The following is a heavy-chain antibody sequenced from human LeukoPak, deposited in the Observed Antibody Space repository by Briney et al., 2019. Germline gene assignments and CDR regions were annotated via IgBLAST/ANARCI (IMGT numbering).Heavy chain of an antibody. V-gene: IGHV3-23*01. CDR3: AKGGVYYYDSSGYFRY. J-gene: IGHJ4*02. Sequence: GGSLRLSCAASGFTFSSYAMSWVRQAPGKGLEWVPAISGSGGSTYYADSVKGRFTISRDNSKNTLYLQMNSLRAEDTAVYYCAKGGVYYYDSSGYFRYWGQGTLVTVSS. CDR2: ISGSGGST. D-gene: IGHD3-22*01. CDR1: GFTFSSYA.